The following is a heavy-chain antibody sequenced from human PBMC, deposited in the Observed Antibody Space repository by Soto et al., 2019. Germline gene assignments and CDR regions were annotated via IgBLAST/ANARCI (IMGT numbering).Heavy chain of an antibody. CDR2: IRSKINSYAT. D-gene: IGHD2-21*02. CDR3: TSLSYGDWIGDAFDI. J-gene: IGHJ3*02. Sequence: GGSLRLSCAASGFTFSGSAVHWVRQASGKGLEWVGRIRSKINSYATAYAESVKGRFTIARDDSKNTAYLQMNSLKTEDTAVYYCTSLSYGDWIGDAFDIWGQGTMVTVSS. V-gene: IGHV3-73*01. CDR1: GFTFSGSA.